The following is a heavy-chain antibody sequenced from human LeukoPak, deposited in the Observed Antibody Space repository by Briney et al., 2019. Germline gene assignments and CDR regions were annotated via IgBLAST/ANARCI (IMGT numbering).Heavy chain of an antibody. J-gene: IGHJ1*01. Sequence: ASVKVSCKASGYTFTRYDINWVRQATGQGLEWMGWINTKSGDTGHAQKFRGRVTITRDTSISTAYMELSSLRSEDTAVYYCARNGQQVRYFQHWGQGTLVTVSS. CDR3: ARNGQQVRYFQH. CDR2: INTKSGDT. V-gene: IGHV1-8*03. CDR1: GYTFTRYD. D-gene: IGHD6-13*01.